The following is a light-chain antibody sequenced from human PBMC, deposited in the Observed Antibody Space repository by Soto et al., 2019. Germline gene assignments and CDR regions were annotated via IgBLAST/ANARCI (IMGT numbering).Light chain of an antibody. CDR3: QTLNTGIAV. Sequence: QSVLTQSPSASASLGASVKLTCTLSRGHSSYAIAWHRQQPEKGPRYLMKINGDGSHGKGDVIPDRFSGSSSGAERYLTISSLQSDDEADYYWQTLNTGIAVFGGGTQLTVL. V-gene: IGLV4-69*01. CDR2: INGDGSH. CDR1: RGHSSYA. J-gene: IGLJ7*01.